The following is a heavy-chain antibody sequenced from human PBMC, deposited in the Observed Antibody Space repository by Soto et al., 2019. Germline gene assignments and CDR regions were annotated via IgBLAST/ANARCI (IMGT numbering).Heavy chain of an antibody. V-gene: IGHV3-23*01. J-gene: IGHJ4*02. CDR3: AKDLRPDGVWDFDY. CDR1: GFTFSSYT. D-gene: IGHD4-17*01. CDR2: INSGGRT. Sequence: EVQLLESGGGLVQPGGSLRLCAASGFTFSSYTMNWVRQAPGKGLEWVSGINSGGRTYYADSVKGRFTISRDDSKNTLYLQIISLRAEDTAVYYCAKDLRPDGVWDFDYWGQGTLVTVSS.